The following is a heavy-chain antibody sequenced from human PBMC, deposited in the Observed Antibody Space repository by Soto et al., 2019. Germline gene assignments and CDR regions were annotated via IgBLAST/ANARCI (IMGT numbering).Heavy chain of an antibody. J-gene: IGHJ2*01. D-gene: IGHD5-12*01. V-gene: IGHV3-21*04. CDR3: ARDFEYSDYENWYFDL. CDR1: GFTFNTYS. CDR2: IDTSSTFI. Sequence: EVQLVESGGGLVKPGGSLRLSCAASGFTFNTYSMNWVRQAPGKGLEWVSSIDTSSTFIYYGGSLKGRFTISRDNAKNSLYLQMNNLKAEDTAVYYCARDFEYSDYENWYFDLWGRGTLVTVSS.